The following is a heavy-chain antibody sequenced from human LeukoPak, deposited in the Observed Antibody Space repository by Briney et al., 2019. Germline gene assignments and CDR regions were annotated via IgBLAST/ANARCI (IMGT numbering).Heavy chain of an antibody. Sequence: GGSLRLSCAASGFTFSSYWMHWVRQAPGKGLVWVSRIKTDGSNTNYADSVKGRFTISRDNAKNTLYLQMSSLRAEDAAVYYCARDFLHLGGWGQGTMVTVSS. CDR3: ARDFLHLGG. CDR2: IKTDGSNT. CDR1: GFTFSSYW. V-gene: IGHV3-74*01. J-gene: IGHJ3*01. D-gene: IGHD3-16*01.